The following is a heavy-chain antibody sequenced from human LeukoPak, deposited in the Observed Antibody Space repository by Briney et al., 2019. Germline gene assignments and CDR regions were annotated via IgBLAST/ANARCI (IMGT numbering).Heavy chain of an antibody. D-gene: IGHD4-17*01. V-gene: IGHV4-39*07. CDR2: IYYSGST. CDR1: GGSISSYY. CDR3: AGPLSYGDYGRY. J-gene: IGHJ4*02. Sequence: SETLSLTCTVSGGSISSYYWGWIRQPPGKGLEWIGSIYYSGSTYYNPSLKSRVTISVDTSKNQFSLKLSSVTAADTAVYYCAGPLSYGDYGRYWGQGTLVTVSS.